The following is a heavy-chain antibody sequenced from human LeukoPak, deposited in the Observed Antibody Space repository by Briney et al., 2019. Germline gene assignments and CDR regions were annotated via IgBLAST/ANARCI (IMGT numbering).Heavy chain of an antibody. CDR2: IYYSAST. CDR3: ARGLKEWLALYHFDY. D-gene: IGHD6-19*01. CDR1: GGSISSNGYY. Sequence: SETLFLTCTVSGGSISSNGYYWSWIRQHPGKGLEWIGYIYYSASTYYNPSLKSRVSISVDSSKNQFSLKLSSVTAADTAVYYCARGLKEWLALYHFDYWGQGALVTVSS. J-gene: IGHJ4*02. V-gene: IGHV4-31*03.